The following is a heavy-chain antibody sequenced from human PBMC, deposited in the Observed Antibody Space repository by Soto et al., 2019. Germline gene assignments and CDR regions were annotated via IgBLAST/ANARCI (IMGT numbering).Heavy chain of an antibody. CDR3: ARDYDILTGYTGWFDP. CDR2: IYYSGST. J-gene: IGHJ5*02. CDR1: GGSVSSGSYY. Sequence: QVQLQESGPGLVKPSETLSLTCTVSGGSVSSGSYYWSWIRQPPGKGLEWIGYIYYSGSTNYNPSLKSRVTISVDTSKNQSSLKLSSVTAADTAVYYCARDYDILTGYTGWFDPWGQGTLVTVSS. D-gene: IGHD3-9*01. V-gene: IGHV4-61*01.